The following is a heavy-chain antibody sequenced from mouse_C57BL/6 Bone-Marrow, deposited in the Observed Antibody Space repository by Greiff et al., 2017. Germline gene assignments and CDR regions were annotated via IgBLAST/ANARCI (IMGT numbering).Heavy chain of an antibody. CDR1: GFTFSSYG. CDR2: ISSGGSYT. V-gene: IGHV5-6*01. Sequence: EVNVVESGGDLVKPGGSLKLSCAASGFTFSSYGMSWVRQTPDKRLEWVATISSGGSYTYYPDSVKGRFTISRDNAKNTLYLQMSSLKSEDTAMYYCASLITTVVAPDYWGQGTSVTVSS. D-gene: IGHD1-1*01. CDR3: ASLITTVVAPDY. J-gene: IGHJ4*01.